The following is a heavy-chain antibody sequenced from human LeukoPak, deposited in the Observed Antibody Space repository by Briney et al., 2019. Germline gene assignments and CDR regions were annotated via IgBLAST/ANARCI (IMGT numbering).Heavy chain of an antibody. CDR1: GFTFGSYA. CDR3: ARDWGPELRLAFDI. D-gene: IGHD3-16*01. Sequence: GGSLRLSCAASGFTFGSYAMHWVRQAPGKGLEYVSAISSNGGSTYYANSVKGRFTISRDNSKNTLYLQMGSLRAEDMAAYYCARDWGPELRLAFDIWGRGTTVTVSS. CDR2: ISSNGGST. V-gene: IGHV3-64*01. J-gene: IGHJ3*02.